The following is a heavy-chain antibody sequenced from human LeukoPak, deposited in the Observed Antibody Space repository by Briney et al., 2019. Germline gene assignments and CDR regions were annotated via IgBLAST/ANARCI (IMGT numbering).Heavy chain of an antibody. Sequence: GGSLRLSCAASGFTFSSYSMNWVRQAPGKGLEWVSSISSSSSYIYYADSVKGRFTISRDNSKNTLYLQMNSLRVEDTAVYYCVRGDGYGSGSFDFWGQGTLVTVSS. CDR3: VRGDGYGSGSFDF. V-gene: IGHV3-21*04. D-gene: IGHD3-10*01. J-gene: IGHJ4*02. CDR1: GFTFSSYS. CDR2: ISSSSSYI.